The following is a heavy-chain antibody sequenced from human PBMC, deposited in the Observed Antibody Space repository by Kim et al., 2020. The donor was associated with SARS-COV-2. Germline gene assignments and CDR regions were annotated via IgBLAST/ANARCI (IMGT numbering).Heavy chain of an antibody. CDR1: GYPFISYY. CDR2: INPIGGST. V-gene: IGHV1-46*01. Sequence: ASVKVSCKASGYPFISYYMHWLRQAPGQGLEWMGIINPIGGSTTYAQKFQGRVTMTSDTTTSTVYMELKSLRTEDTAVYYCARALRGVDPWGQGTLVTVS. CDR3: ARALRGVDP. J-gene: IGHJ5*02.